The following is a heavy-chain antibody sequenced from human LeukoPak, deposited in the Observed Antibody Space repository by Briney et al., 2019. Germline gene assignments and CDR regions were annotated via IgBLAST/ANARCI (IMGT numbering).Heavy chain of an antibody. CDR2: ISAYNGNT. CDR3: ARDTLYYYDSSGSRGGRDY. CDR1: GYTFTSYG. Sequence: GASVKASCKASGYTFTSYGISWVRQAPGQGLEWMGWISAYNGNTNYAQKLQGRVTMTTDTSTSTAYMELRSLRSDDTAVYYCARDTLYYYDSSGSRGGRDYWGQGTLVTVSS. D-gene: IGHD3-22*01. V-gene: IGHV1-18*01. J-gene: IGHJ4*02.